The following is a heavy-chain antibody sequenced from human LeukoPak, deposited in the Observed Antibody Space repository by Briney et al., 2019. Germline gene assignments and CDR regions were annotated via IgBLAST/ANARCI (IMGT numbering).Heavy chain of an antibody. Sequence: GGSLRLSCAASGFTFSSYAMSWVRQAPGKGLEWVSAISGSGGSTYYADSVKGRFTISRDNSKNTLYLQMNSLRAEDTAVYYCAKGEDDFWSGPLAYWGQGTLVTVSS. CDR2: ISGSGGST. CDR1: GFTFSSYA. J-gene: IGHJ4*02. CDR3: AKGEDDFWSGPLAY. V-gene: IGHV3-23*01. D-gene: IGHD3-3*01.